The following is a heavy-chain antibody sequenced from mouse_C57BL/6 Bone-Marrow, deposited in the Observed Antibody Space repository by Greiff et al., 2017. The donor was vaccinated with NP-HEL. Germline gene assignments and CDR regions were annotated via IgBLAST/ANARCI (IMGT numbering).Heavy chain of an antibody. CDR2: IYPGSGNT. V-gene: IGHV1-84*01. J-gene: IGHJ1*03. CDR1: GYTFTDYY. Sequence: LVESGPELVKPGASVKISCKASGYTFTDYYINWVKQRPGQGLEWIGGIYPGSGNTKYNEKFKGKATLTVDTSSSTAYMQLSSLTSEDSAVYFCARRRGYYGSSYVWYFDVWGTGTTVTVSS. D-gene: IGHD1-1*01. CDR3: ARRRGYYGSSYVWYFDV.